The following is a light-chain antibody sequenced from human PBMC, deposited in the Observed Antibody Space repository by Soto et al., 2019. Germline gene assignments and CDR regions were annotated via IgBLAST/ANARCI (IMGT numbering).Light chain of an antibody. CDR1: QSVSSY. J-gene: IGKJ5*01. V-gene: IGKV3-11*01. Sequence: EIVLTQSPSTLSLSPWERATLSCRASQSVSSYLAWYQQKPGQAPRLLIYDASNRATGIPARFSGSGSGTDFTLTISSLEPEDFATYYCQQAYGFPITVGQGTRLAI. CDR3: QQAYGFPIT. CDR2: DAS.